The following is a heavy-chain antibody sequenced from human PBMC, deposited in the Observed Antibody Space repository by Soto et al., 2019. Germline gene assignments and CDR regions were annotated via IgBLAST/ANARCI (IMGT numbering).Heavy chain of an antibody. Sequence: QVQLVQSGAEVKKPGSSVKVSCKASGGTFSSYAISWVRQDPGQGLEWMGGIIPIFGTANYAQKFQGRVTITADESTSTAYMELSSLRSEDTAVYYCASHGITGTWVYYYGMDVWGQGTRVTVSS. V-gene: IGHV1-69*12. CDR3: ASHGITGTWVYYYGMDV. J-gene: IGHJ6*02. D-gene: IGHD1-7*01. CDR1: GGTFSSYA. CDR2: IIPIFGTA.